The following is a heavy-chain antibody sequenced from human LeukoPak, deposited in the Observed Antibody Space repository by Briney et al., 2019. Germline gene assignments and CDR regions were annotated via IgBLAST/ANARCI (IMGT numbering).Heavy chain of an antibody. CDR2: INQSGST. V-gene: IGHV4-34*01. J-gene: IGHJ5*02. CDR1: GGSFSGYY. Sequence: SETLSLTCAVYGGSFSGYYWRWIRQPPGKGLEWIGEINQSGSTNYNPSLKSRVTISVDTSKNQFSLNLSSVTAADTAVYYCARDGYDFPGRWFDPWGQGTLVTVSS. D-gene: IGHD3-3*01. CDR3: ARDGYDFPGRWFDP.